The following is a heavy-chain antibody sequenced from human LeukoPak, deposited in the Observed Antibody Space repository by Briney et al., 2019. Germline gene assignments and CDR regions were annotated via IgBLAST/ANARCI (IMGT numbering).Heavy chain of an antibody. CDR1: GFTFSSYA. V-gene: IGHV3-74*01. D-gene: IGHD3-22*01. CDR2: INSDGSST. Sequence: GGSLRLSCAASGFTFSSYAMSWVRQAPGKGLEWVSRINSDGSSTSYADSVKGRFTISRDNAKNTLYLQMNSLRAEDTAVYYCARVGGYYAYYFDYWGQGTLVTVSS. J-gene: IGHJ4*02. CDR3: ARVGGYYAYYFDY.